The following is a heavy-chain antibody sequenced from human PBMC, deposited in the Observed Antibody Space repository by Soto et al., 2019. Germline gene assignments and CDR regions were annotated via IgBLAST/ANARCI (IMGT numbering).Heavy chain of an antibody. D-gene: IGHD2-15*01. CDR2: ISYDGSNK. V-gene: IGHV3-30*03. Sequence: WGSLRLSCAASGVTSSSYGMHWVRQAPGKGLEWVAVISYDGSNKYYADSVKGRFTISRDNSKNTLYLQMNSLRAEDTAVYYCARVLSRGGAYPHYYYYYGMDVWGQGTTVTVSS. CDR1: GVTSSSYG. J-gene: IGHJ6*02. CDR3: ARVLSRGGAYPHYYYYYGMDV.